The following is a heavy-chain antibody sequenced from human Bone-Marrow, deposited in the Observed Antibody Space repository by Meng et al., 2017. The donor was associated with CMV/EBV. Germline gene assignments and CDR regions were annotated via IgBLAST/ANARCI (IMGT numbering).Heavy chain of an antibody. J-gene: IGHJ4*02. CDR3: ARDLRLIWSGSFGDY. Sequence: GGSLRLSCTASGFAFSTYSANWVRQAPGKGLEWVAYISWSSATIYYADSVKGRLTISRDNAKNSLYLQMNSLRAEDTAVYYCARDLRLIWSGSFGDYWGQGTLVTVSS. CDR2: ISWSSATI. V-gene: IGHV3-48*04. CDR1: GFAFSTYS. D-gene: IGHD3-3*01.